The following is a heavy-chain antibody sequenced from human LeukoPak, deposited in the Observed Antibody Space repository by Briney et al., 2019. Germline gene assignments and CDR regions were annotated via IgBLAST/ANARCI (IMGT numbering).Heavy chain of an antibody. CDR2: INPNSGGT. J-gene: IGHJ5*02. CDR1: GYTFTGYY. Sequence: ASVKVSYKASGYTFTGYYMHWVRQAPGQGLVWMGWINPNSGGTNYAQKFQGRVTMTKDTSISTAYMELSRLRSDDTAVYYCARDRFDASGSYYNAWGRGTLVTVSS. CDR3: ARDRFDASGSYYNA. V-gene: IGHV1-2*02. D-gene: IGHD3-10*01.